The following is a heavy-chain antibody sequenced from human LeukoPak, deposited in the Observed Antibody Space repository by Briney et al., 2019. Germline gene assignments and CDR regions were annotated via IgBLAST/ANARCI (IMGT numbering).Heavy chain of an antibody. J-gene: IGHJ4*02. CDR1: GFTFSSYW. CDR2: INSDVSTT. D-gene: IGHD3-3*01. CDR3: ARGSSGYYTN. Sequence: GGSLRLSCAASGFTFSSYWMHWVRQAPGKGPEWVSRINSDVSTTTYADSVKGRFTISRDNAKNTLYLQMNSLRVEDTAVYYCARGSSGYYTNWGRGTLVTVSS. V-gene: IGHV3-74*01.